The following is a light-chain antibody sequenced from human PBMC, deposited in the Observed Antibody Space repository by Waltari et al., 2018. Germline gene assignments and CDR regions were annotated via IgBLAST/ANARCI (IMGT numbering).Light chain of an antibody. CDR1: GSNIGSNY. J-gene: IGLJ1*01. V-gene: IGLV1-47*01. Sequence: QSVLTQPPSESGAPGQRVTISCSGSGSNIGSNYVCWYQHLPGTAPKLLVYKTTQRPSGVPDRFSGSKSGTSASLAISGLRSEDEADYYCATWDDSLSGQVFGTGTRLTVL. CDR3: ATWDDSLSGQV. CDR2: KTT.